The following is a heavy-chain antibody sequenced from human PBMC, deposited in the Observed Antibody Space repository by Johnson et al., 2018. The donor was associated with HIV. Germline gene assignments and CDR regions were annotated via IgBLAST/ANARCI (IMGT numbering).Heavy chain of an antibody. D-gene: IGHD1-1*01. V-gene: IGHV3-13*01. CDR3: ARGDWNRDAFDI. CDR1: GFTFSSYD. CDR2: IGTAGDT. J-gene: IGHJ3*02. Sequence: VQLVESGGGLIQPGGSLRLSCAASGFTFSSYDMHWVRQATGKGLEWVSAIGTAGDTYYPGSVKGRFTISRENAKNSLYLQMNSLRAGDTAGYYCARGDWNRDAFDILGQGTMVPVSS.